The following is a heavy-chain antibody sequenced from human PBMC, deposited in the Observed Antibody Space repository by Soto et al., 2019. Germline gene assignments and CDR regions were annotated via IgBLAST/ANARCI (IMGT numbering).Heavy chain of an antibody. Sequence: SGPTLVNPTQTLTLTCTFSGFSLSTSGMCVSWIRQPPGKALEWLALIDWDDDKYYSTSLKTRLTISKDTSKNRVVLTMTNMDPVDTATYYCVRKLYDSSAYDYAAFDYCGQGTLVTVSS. D-gene: IGHD3-22*01. CDR3: VRKLYDSSAYDYAAFDY. V-gene: IGHV2-70*01. CDR1: GFSLSTSGMC. CDR2: IDWDDDK. J-gene: IGHJ4*02.